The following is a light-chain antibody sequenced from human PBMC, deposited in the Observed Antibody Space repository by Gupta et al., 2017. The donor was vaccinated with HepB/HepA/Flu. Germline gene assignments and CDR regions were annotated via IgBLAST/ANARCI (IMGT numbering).Light chain of an antibody. CDR3: QRGSNSALCS. Sequence: DIVLTHSPSTLSLSPGARATLSCMASQSVSSYLAWYPQKPCQSYRLLIYDASIMDTVIPARFSGSACGTHFALTISSLELEDFAVYHSQRGSNSALCSFGQGTKLEIK. CDR2: DAS. CDR1: QSVSSY. V-gene: IGKV3-11*01. J-gene: IGKJ2*04.